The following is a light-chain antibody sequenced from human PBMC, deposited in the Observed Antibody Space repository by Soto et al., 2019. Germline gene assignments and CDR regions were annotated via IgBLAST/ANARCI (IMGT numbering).Light chain of an antibody. CDR2: DVS. J-gene: IGLJ2*01. Sequence: QSALTQPRSVPGSPGQSVTISCTGTSSDVGGYNYVSWYQQHPGKAPKLMIYDVSKRPSGVPDRFSGSKSGNTASLTISGLQAEDEADYYCCSYAGSYVVFGGGTKVNVL. V-gene: IGLV2-11*01. CDR1: SSDVGGYNY. CDR3: CSYAGSYVV.